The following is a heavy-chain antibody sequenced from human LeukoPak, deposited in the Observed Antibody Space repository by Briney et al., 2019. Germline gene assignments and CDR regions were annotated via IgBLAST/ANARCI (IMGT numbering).Heavy chain of an antibody. CDR2: ISAYNGNT. CDR3: ARGSSSGWFSRPRGY. D-gene: IGHD6-19*01. CDR1: GYTFTSYG. Sequence: ASVTVSCTASGYTFTSYGISWVRQAPGQGLEWMGWISAYNGNTNYAQKLQGRVTMTTDTSTSTAYMELRSLRSDDTAVYYCARGSSSGWFSRPRGYWGQGTLVTVSS. J-gene: IGHJ4*02. V-gene: IGHV1-18*01.